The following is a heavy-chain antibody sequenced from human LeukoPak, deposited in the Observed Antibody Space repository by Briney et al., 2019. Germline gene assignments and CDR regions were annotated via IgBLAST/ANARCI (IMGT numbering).Heavy chain of an antibody. D-gene: IGHD6-13*01. CDR3: GKDESAGAGTLLAY. J-gene: IGHJ4*02. V-gene: IGHV3-23*01. Sequence: GGSLRLSCAASGFTFSSYAMSWVRQAPGKGLEWVSAISGGGGSTHYADSVKGRFSISRDNSKNTLYLQMNSLRAEDTAVYYCGKDESAGAGTLLAYWGQGTPVTVSS. CDR1: GFTFSSYA. CDR2: ISGGGGST.